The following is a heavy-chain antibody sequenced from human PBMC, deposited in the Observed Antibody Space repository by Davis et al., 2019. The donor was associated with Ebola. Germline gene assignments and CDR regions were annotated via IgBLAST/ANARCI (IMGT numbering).Heavy chain of an antibody. D-gene: IGHD3-10*01. CDR2: VSYSGST. CDR1: GGSISSYY. J-gene: IGHJ4*02. Sequence: MPSETLSLTCTASGGSISSYYWSWIRQPPGKGLEWIGYVSYSGSTNYNPSLKSRVTISVDTSKNQFSLKLSSVTAADTAVYYCARGILWCGDSGLFYFDYWGQGTLVTVSS. CDR3: ARGILWCGDSGLFYFDY. V-gene: IGHV4-59*01.